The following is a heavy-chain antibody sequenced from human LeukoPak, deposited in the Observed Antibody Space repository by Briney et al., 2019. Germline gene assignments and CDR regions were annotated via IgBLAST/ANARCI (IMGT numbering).Heavy chain of an antibody. CDR2: IYPSDSNT. D-gene: IGHD5-18*01. CDR3: ARWLIDTASDY. CDR1: GYSFTSYW. V-gene: IGHV5-51*01. J-gene: IGHJ4*02. Sequence: GESLKISLKGSGYSFTSYWIGWVRQMPGKGLEWMGIIYPSDSNTRYSPSFQGQVTISADKSISTAYLQWTSLKASDTAMYYCARWLIDTASDYWGQGTLVTVSS.